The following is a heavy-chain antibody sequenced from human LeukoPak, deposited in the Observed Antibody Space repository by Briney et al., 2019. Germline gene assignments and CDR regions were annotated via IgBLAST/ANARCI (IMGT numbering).Heavy chain of an antibody. V-gene: IGHV3-9*01. J-gene: IGHJ5*02. Sequence: GGSLRLSCAASGFTFDDYAMHWVRQAPGKGLEWVSGISWNSGSIGYADSVKGRFTISRDNAKNSLYLQMNSLRAEDTALYYCAKVTPGNWFDPWGQGTLVTVSS. CDR1: GFTFDDYA. CDR2: ISWNSGSI. CDR3: AKVTPGNWFDP.